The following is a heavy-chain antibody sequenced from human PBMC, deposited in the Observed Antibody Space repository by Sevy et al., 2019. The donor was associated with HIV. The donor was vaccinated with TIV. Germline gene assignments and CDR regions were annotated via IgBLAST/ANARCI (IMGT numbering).Heavy chain of an antibody. CDR1: GFTFSSYG. Sequence: GGSLRLSCAASGFTFSSYGMHWVRQAPGKGLEWVAVISYDGSNKYYADSVKGRFTISRDNSKNTLYLQMNSLRAEDTAVYYCAKAHCSSTSCYYYYYYGMHVWGQGTTVTVSS. D-gene: IGHD2-2*01. V-gene: IGHV3-30*18. CDR2: ISYDGSNK. CDR3: AKAHCSSTSCYYYYYYGMHV. J-gene: IGHJ6*02.